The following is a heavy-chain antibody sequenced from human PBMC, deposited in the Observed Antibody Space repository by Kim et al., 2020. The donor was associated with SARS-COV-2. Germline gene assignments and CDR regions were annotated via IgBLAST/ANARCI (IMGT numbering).Heavy chain of an antibody. V-gene: IGHV3-7*01. D-gene: IGHD3-10*01. CDR1: RFTFSTYW. J-gene: IGHJ6*02. CDR3: ARDYYVSGGCMDV. CDR2: INQNGGEK. Sequence: GGSLRLSCGASRFTFSTYWMSWVRQAPGKGLEWVANINQNGGEKNYVDSVKGRFTISRDNAKNSLYLQMNSLRDEDTAVYYCARDYYVSGGCMDVWGQRTTVTVSS.